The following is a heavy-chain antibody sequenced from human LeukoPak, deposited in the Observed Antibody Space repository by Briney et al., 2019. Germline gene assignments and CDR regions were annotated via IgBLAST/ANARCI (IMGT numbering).Heavy chain of an antibody. J-gene: IGHJ4*02. CDR2: ISASSAGT. D-gene: IGHD1-26*01. CDR1: GFTFSSYA. CDR3: ANGGTYSYFDY. V-gene: IGHV3-23*01. Sequence: GGSLRLSCAASGFTFSSYALSWVRQAPGKGLEWFSAISASSAGTYYADSVKGRFTISRDDSKNTLYRQMNSLRAEDTAVYYCANGGTYSYFDYWGQGTLVTVSS.